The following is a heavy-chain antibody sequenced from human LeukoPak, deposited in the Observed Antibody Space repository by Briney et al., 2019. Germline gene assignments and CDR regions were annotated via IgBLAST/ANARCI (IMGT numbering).Heavy chain of an antibody. Sequence: ASVKVSCKASGYTFTNYYIHWVRQAPGQGLEWMGLINPGGDNTNYAQNFQGRVTMTRDTSASTVYMELSSLRSEDTAIYYCARIRDDYNDAYDIWGQGTVVTAPS. V-gene: IGHV1-46*01. CDR3: ARIRDDYNDAYDI. D-gene: IGHD5-24*01. CDR2: INPGGDNT. J-gene: IGHJ3*02. CDR1: GYTFTNYY.